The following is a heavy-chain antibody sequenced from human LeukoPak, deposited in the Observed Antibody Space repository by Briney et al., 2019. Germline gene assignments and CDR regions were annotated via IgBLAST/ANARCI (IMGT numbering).Heavy chain of an antibody. V-gene: IGHV3-7*01. CDR3: ARVGVRNFWSGYGDREYYFDY. CDR2: IKQDGSEK. D-gene: IGHD3-3*01. CDR1: GFTFSSYW. Sequence: PGGSLRLSCAASGFTFSSYWMGWVRQAPGKGLEWVANIKQDGSEKYYVDSVKGRFTISRDNAKNSLYLQMNSLRAEDTAVYYCARVGVRNFWSGYGDREYYFDYWGQGTLVTVSS. J-gene: IGHJ4*02.